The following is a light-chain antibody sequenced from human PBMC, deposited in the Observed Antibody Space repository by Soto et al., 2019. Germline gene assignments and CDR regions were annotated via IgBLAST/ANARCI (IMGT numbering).Light chain of an antibody. CDR3: SSYTSSSTPLV. Sequence: QSALTQPGSVSGSPGQSITISCTGTSSDVGGYNYVSWYQQHPGKAPKLMIYDVSNRPSGVSNRFSGSKSGNTASLTISGLQAEDEADYYCSSYTSSSTPLVFGGGTQLTVL. CDR1: SSDVGGYNY. J-gene: IGLJ3*02. V-gene: IGLV2-14*01. CDR2: DVS.